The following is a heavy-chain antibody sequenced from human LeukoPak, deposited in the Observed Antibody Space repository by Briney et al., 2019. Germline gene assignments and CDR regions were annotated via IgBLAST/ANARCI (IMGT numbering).Heavy chain of an antibody. CDR1: GFTFSGHN. Sequence: PGGSLRLSCAASGFTFSGHNMNWVRQAPGKGLEWISFVSISSGTIYYADSVKGRFTISRDNAKNSLYLQMNSLRAEDTAVYYCARDALYYDFWSGYYPLSPWGQGTLVTVSS. V-gene: IGHV3-48*04. D-gene: IGHD3-3*01. J-gene: IGHJ5*02. CDR2: VSISSGTI. CDR3: ARDALYYDFWSGYYPLSP.